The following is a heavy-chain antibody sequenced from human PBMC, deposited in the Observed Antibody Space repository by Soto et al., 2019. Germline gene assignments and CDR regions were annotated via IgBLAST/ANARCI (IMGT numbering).Heavy chain of an antibody. CDR3: ARDRGSSWYDRGAFDI. V-gene: IGHV3-33*01. CDR1: GFTFSSYG. Sequence: GGFLRLSCAASGFTFSSYGMHWVRQAPGKGLEWVAVIWYDGSNKYYADSVKGRFTISRDNSKNTLYLQMNSLRAEDTAVYYCARDRGSSWYDRGAFDIWGQGTMVTVSS. J-gene: IGHJ3*02. D-gene: IGHD6-13*01. CDR2: IWYDGSNK.